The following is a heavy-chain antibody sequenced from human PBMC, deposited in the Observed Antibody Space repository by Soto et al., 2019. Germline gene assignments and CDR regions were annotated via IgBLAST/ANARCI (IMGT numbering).Heavy chain of an antibody. Sequence: DTLSLTCTVSGSSLSSSKYYLSCVRQRPVKGLEWIGSIDYSRFTRYNPSRSSPFPRSVDTSKNQLSLKLSSVTAADTALYFYATQGFGKLHGLVDVWGQGTTVTVSS. V-gene: IGHV4-39*01. CDR3: ATQGFGKLHGLVDV. CDR1: GSSLSSSKYY. CDR2: IDYSRFT. J-gene: IGHJ6*02. D-gene: IGHD3-10*01.